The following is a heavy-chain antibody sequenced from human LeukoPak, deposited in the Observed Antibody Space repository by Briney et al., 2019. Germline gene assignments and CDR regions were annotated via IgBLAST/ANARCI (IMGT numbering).Heavy chain of an antibody. Sequence: SQTLSLTCTVSGISISSGDFYWSWIRQSPGQGLEWIGYIYYSGDTYYNPSLKSRVAISVDTSKNQFSLKLRSVTAADTAVYYCASLHGYGSGRPWGQGTLVTVSS. J-gene: IGHJ5*02. V-gene: IGHV4-30-4*01. D-gene: IGHD3-10*01. CDR3: ASLHGYGSGRP. CDR1: GISISSGDFY. CDR2: IYYSGDT.